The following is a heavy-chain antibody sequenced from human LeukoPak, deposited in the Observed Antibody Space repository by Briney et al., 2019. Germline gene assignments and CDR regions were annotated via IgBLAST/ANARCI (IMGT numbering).Heavy chain of an antibody. CDR2: IYYTGST. Sequence: SETLSLTCNVSSGTISSSSYFWGWIRQPPGNGLEWIGNIYYTGSTHYNPSLKSRLTISVDTSKNQFSLKLSSVTAADTAVYYCAREGLGVDSSGYYYGYWGQGTLVTVSS. V-gene: IGHV4-39*02. CDR3: AREGLGVDSSGYYYGY. D-gene: IGHD3-22*01. CDR1: SGTISSSSYF. J-gene: IGHJ4*02.